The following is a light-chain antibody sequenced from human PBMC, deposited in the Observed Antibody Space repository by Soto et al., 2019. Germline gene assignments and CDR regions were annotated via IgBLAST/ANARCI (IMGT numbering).Light chain of an antibody. CDR1: TNDVGGYNY. Sequence: QSVLTQPASVSGSPGQSITISCTGTTNDVGGYNYVSWYQQHPGKAPKLLIFEVSSRPSGVSNRFSGSKSGNTASLTISALQAEDEADYFCNSSTRSTSLPYVFGTGTKVTVL. V-gene: IGLV2-14*01. CDR3: NSSTRSTSLPYV. CDR2: EVS. J-gene: IGLJ1*01.